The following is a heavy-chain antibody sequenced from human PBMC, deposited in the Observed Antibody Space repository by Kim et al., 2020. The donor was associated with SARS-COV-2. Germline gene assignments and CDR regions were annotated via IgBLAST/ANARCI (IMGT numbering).Heavy chain of an antibody. Sequence: FQGRVTITADKSTSTAYMELSSLRSEDTAVYYCARGDHYGSGDPMYYGMDVWGQGTTVTVSS. D-gene: IGHD3-10*01. CDR3: ARGDHYGSGDPMYYGMDV. J-gene: IGHJ6*02. V-gene: IGHV1-69*04.